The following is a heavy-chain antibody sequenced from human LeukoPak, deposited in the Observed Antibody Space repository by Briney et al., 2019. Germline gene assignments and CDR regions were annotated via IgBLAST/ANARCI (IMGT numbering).Heavy chain of an antibody. Sequence: ASVKVSCKASGYTFTTNGISWVRQAPGQGLEWMAWISTKSGNTNYAQRFQARVTMTTDTSTSTAYMELRSLRSDDTAVYYCARGAAAGIFHFDYWGQGTLVTVSS. CDR1: GYTFTTNG. CDR3: ARGAAAGIFHFDY. D-gene: IGHD6-13*01. V-gene: IGHV1-18*01. J-gene: IGHJ4*02. CDR2: ISTKSGNT.